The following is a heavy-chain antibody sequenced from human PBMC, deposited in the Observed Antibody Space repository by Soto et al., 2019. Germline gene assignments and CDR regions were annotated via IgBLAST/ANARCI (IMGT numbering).Heavy chain of an antibody. J-gene: IGHJ2*01. D-gene: IGHD1-26*01. CDR2: INSDGSST. CDR1: GFTFSSYW. Sequence: EVQLVESGGGLVQPGGSLRLSCAASGFTFSSYWMHWVRQAPGKGLVWVSRINSDGSSTSYADSVKGRFTISRDNAKNTRYLQMTSLRAEDTAVSYCARGGSLNWYFDLWGRGTLVTVSS. V-gene: IGHV3-74*01. CDR3: ARGGSLNWYFDL.